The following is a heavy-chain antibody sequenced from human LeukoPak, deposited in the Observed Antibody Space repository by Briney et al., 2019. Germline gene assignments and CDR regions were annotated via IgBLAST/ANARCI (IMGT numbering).Heavy chain of an antibody. CDR2: ILPDGSQK. CDR1: GFTFSSYA. V-gene: IGHV3-7*01. D-gene: IGHD6-13*01. CDR3: GRLAHNAWYAIDF. Sequence: GGSLRLSCAASGFTFSSYAMTWVRQAPGKGLEWLANILPDGSQKYYVDSVKGRFTISRDNPKNSLYLQINNLKAEDTAVYYCGRLAHNAWYAIDFWGQGALVTVSS. J-gene: IGHJ4*02.